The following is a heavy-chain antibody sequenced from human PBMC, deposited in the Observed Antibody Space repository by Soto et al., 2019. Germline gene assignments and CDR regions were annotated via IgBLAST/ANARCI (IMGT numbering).Heavy chain of an antibody. V-gene: IGHV5-51*01. CDR2: IYPGDSDT. J-gene: IGHJ4*02. Sequence: GESLTISCKVSGYSFTSYWIGWVRQMPGKGLEWMGIIYPGDSDTRYSPSFQGQVTISADKSISTAYLQWSSLKASDTAMYYCATGGYCSSTSCYNFFDYWGQGTLVTSPQ. D-gene: IGHD2-2*02. CDR1: GYSFTSYW. CDR3: ATGGYCSSTSCYNFFDY.